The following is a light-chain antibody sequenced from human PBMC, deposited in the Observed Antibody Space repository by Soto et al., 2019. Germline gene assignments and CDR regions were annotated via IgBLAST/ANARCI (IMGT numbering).Light chain of an antibody. CDR3: HQYSRSPQT. CDR1: QSVSSSY. J-gene: IGKJ1*01. Sequence: ERVMTQSAGTLSLSRRARATPSRRASQSVSSSYLAWYQQKPGQAPRLXIYGASSRATGIPDRFTGRGAGTEFTLTISRLQPEDFEVLYCHQYSRSPQTVGQGTNVEIK. CDR2: GAS. V-gene: IGKV3-20*01.